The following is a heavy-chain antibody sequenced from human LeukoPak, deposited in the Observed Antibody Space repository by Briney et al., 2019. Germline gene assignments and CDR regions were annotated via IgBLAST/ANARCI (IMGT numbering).Heavy chain of an antibody. CDR3: ARSFGGTYYFDY. CDR2: INSGGSST. D-gene: IGHD1-26*01. Sequence: PGGSLRLSCAASGFTFSPDWMHWVRQAPGKGLVWVSHINSGGSSTSYADSVKGRFTISRDNAKNTLFLQMHSLRADDTAVYYCARSFGGTYYFDYWGQGTLVTVSS. CDR1: GFTFSPDW. J-gene: IGHJ4*02. V-gene: IGHV3-74*01.